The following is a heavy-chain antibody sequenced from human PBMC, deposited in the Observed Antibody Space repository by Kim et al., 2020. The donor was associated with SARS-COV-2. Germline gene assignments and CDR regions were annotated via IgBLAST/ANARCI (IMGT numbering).Heavy chain of an antibody. CDR2: IYYSGST. CDR3: ARHRGLSYGMDV. Sequence: SETLSLTCTVSGGSISSYYWSWIRQPPGKGLEWIGYIYYSGSTNYNPSLKSRVTISVDTSKNQFSLKLSSVTAADTAVYYCARHRGLSYGMDVWGQGTTVTVSS. V-gene: IGHV4-59*08. J-gene: IGHJ6*02. CDR1: GGSISSYY.